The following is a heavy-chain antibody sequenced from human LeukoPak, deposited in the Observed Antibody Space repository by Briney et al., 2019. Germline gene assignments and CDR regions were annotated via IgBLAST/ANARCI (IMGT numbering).Heavy chain of an antibody. V-gene: IGHV1-18*01. CDR3: ARDLTGPIAVAGDFDY. J-gene: IGHJ4*02. Sequence: GASVKVSCKASGYTFTSYGISWVRQAPGQGLEWMGWISAYNGNTNYAQKLQGRVTMTTDTSTSTAYMELRSLRSDDTAVYYCARDLTGPIAVAGDFDYWGQGTLVTVSS. CDR2: ISAYNGNT. CDR1: GYTFTSYG. D-gene: IGHD6-19*01.